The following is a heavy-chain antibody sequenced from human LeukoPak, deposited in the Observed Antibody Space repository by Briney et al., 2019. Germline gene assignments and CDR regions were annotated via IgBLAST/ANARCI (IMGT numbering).Heavy chain of an antibody. J-gene: IGHJ6*03. D-gene: IGHD6-19*01. CDR1: GYTFTGYY. CDR3: ARAYSSGWYYYYYYMDV. Sequence: ASVKVSCKASGYTFTGYYMHWVRQAPGQGLEWMGWINPNSGGTNYAQKFQGRVTMTRDTSISTAYMELSRLRSDDTAGYYCARAYSSGWYYYYYYMDVWGKGTTVTVSS. V-gene: IGHV1-2*02. CDR2: INPNSGGT.